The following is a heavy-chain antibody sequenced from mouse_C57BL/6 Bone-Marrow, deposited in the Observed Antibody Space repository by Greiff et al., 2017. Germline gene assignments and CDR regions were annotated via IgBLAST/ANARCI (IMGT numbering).Heavy chain of an antibody. Sequence: QVQLQQSGAELVRPGASVKLSCKASGYTFTDYYINWVKQRPGQGLEWIARIYPGSGNTYYNEKFKGKATLTAEKSSSTAYMQLSSLTSEDSAVYFCANRYFDVWGTGTTVTVSS. J-gene: IGHJ1*03. V-gene: IGHV1-76*01. CDR2: IYPGSGNT. CDR3: ANRYFDV. CDR1: GYTFTDYY.